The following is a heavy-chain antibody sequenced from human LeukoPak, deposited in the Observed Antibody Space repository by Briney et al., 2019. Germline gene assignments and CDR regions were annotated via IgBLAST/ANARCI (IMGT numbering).Heavy chain of an antibody. CDR2: IIPILYKT. Sequence: ASVRLSCTAPGVTFSTYGINWVRQAPGQGLEWMGGIIPILYKTNYAQKLKDRFTITADNSTSTPYMELNSLTSGDTAVYYCARGRVGCEAGTCYQSFDFWSQGTLVTVSS. D-gene: IGHD2-2*01. J-gene: IGHJ4*02. CDR3: ARGRVGCEAGTCYQSFDF. V-gene: IGHV1-69*10. CDR1: GVTFSTYG.